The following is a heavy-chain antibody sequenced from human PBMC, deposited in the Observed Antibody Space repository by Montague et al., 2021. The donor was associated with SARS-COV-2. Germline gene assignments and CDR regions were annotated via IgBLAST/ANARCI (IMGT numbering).Heavy chain of an antibody. CDR1: GVSIMNYY. Sequence: SETLSLTCTVSGVSIMNYYWSWIRQSPGKGLEWIGHIYFSGNNNYNPSLKSRVSISVDTSSNQVSLRLTSVTAADTAVYFCARDSSAVGRDWTFPSGAVQCLFALWGRGSPVTVSS. CDR3: ARDSSAVGRDWTFPSGAVQCLFAL. V-gene: IGHV4-59*01. CDR2: IYFSGNN. J-gene: IGHJ2*01. D-gene: IGHD6-19*01.